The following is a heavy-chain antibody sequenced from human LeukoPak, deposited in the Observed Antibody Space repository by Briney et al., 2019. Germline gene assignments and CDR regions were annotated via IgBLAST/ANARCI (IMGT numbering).Heavy chain of an antibody. Sequence: ASVKVSXKASGYTFFSHDINWVRQATGQGLEWMGWMNPKSGNTGYAQKFQGRVTITRDTSINTAYMELSSLISEDTAVYYCARDTSGQTRADDAFDIWGQGTMVTVSS. CDR3: ARDTSGQTRADDAFDI. J-gene: IGHJ3*02. CDR1: GYTFFSHD. CDR2: MNPKSGNT. D-gene: IGHD6-19*01. V-gene: IGHV1-8*03.